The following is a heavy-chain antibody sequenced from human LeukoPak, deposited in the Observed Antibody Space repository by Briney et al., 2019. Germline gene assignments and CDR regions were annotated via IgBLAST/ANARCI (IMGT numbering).Heavy chain of an antibody. D-gene: IGHD5-18*01. CDR2: INHSGST. CDR3: ARTTTDTAAPLFDY. Sequence: PSETLSLTCAVYGGSFSGYYWSWIRQPPGKGLEWIGEINHSGSTNYNPSLKSRVTISVDTSKNQFSLRLSSVTAADTAVYYCARTTTDTAAPLFDYWGQGTLVTVSS. V-gene: IGHV4-34*01. J-gene: IGHJ4*02. CDR1: GGSFSGYY.